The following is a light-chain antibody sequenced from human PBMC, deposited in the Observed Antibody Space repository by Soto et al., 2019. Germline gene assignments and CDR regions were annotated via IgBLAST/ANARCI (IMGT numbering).Light chain of an antibody. J-gene: IGLJ1*01. CDR3: SSYTTNSTPYV. Sequence: QSALTQPASVSGSPGQSITISCTGSSSDVGGYNYVSWYQQHPGKAPKLIIYEVSNRPSGVSNRFSGSKSGNTAPLTISGLQAEDEADYYCSSYTTNSTPYVFGTGTKVTVL. CDR1: SSDVGGYNY. CDR2: EVS. V-gene: IGLV2-14*01.